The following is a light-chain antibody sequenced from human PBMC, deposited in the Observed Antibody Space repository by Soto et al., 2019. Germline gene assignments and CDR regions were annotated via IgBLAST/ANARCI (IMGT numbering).Light chain of an antibody. Sequence: DIQMTQSPSSLSASVGDRVTITCRASQTINFYLNWYQQKPGKAPELLIYAASSLRSGVPSRFSGSGSGTDFTLTISGLQPEDLATYYCQQSYTNPWTFGQGTKVEIK. V-gene: IGKV1-39*01. CDR3: QQSYTNPWT. CDR2: AAS. CDR1: QTINFY. J-gene: IGKJ1*01.